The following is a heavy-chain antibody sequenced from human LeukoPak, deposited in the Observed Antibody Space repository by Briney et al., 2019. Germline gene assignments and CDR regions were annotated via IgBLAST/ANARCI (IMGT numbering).Heavy chain of an antibody. CDR2: ISSSSSTI. CDR1: GFTFSSYS. CDR3: ARGLYGDGFDY. Sequence: PGGSLRLSCAASGFTFSSYSMNWVHQAPGKGLEWVSYISSSSSTIYYADSVKGRFTISRDNAKNSLYLQMNSLRAEDTAVYYCARGLYGDGFDYWGQGTLVTVSS. D-gene: IGHD4-17*01. J-gene: IGHJ4*02. V-gene: IGHV3-48*01.